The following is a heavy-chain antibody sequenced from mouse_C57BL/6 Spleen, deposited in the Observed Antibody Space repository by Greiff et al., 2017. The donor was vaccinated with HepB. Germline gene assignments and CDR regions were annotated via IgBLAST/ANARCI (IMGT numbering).Heavy chain of an antibody. J-gene: IGHJ3*01. CDR3: ARGGPLDGDYEEFAY. CDR1: GYAFSSYW. CDR2: IYPGDGDT. Sequence: VKLQESGAELVKPGASVKISCKASGYAFSSYWMNWVKQRPGKGLEWIGQIYPGDGDTNYNGKFKGKATLTADKSSSTAYMQLSSLTSADSAVYFGARGGPLDGDYEEFAYWGQGTLVTVSA. V-gene: IGHV1-80*01. D-gene: IGHD2-13*01.